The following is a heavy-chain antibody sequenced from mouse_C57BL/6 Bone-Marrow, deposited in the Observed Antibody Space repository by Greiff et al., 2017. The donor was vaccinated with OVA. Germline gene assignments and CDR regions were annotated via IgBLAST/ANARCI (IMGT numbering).Heavy chain of an antibody. CDR1: GYTFTDYY. Sequence: VHVKQSGPVLVKPGASVKMSCKASGYTFTDYYMNWVKQSHGKSLEWIGVINPYNGGTSYNQKFKGKATLTVDKSSSTAYMELNSLTSEDSAVYYCARGNYSNYDFDYWGQGTTLTVSS. J-gene: IGHJ2*01. D-gene: IGHD2-5*01. CDR3: ARGNYSNYDFDY. V-gene: IGHV1-19*01. CDR2: INPYNGGT.